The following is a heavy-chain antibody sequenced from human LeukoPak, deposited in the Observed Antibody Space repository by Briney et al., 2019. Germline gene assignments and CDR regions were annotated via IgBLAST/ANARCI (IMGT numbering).Heavy chain of an antibody. CDR1: GGSISSRRYY. D-gene: IGHD5-24*01. J-gene: IGHJ4*02. V-gene: IGHV4-39*01. Sequence: PSETLSLTCTVSGGSISSRRYYWGWIRQPPGKGLEWIGSIYNSGSTYYNPTVKSLVTISVDTSKSQCSLKLSSVTAADTAVYYCSCMTTISVWGRGTLVTVSS. CDR3: SCMTTISV. CDR2: IYNSGST.